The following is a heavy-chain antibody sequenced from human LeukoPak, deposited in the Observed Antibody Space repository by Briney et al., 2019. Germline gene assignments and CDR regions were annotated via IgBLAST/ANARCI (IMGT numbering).Heavy chain of an antibody. Sequence: SETLSLTCAVCGGSLSYYYWSWIRQPPEKGLEWIGEINRSGGSNYNPSLKSRVSISVDTSKNQFSLKLSSVTAADTAVYYCARGGFYCGDDCYVDYWGQGTLVTVSS. J-gene: IGHJ4*02. D-gene: IGHD2-21*02. CDR3: ARGGFYCGDDCYVDY. CDR1: GGSLSYYY. V-gene: IGHV4-34*01. CDR2: INRSGGS.